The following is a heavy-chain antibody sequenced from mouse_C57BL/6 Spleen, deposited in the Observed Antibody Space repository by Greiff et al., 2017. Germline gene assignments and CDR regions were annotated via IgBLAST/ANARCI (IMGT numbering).Heavy chain of an antibody. Sequence: VQVVESGAELVRPGASVTLSCKASGYTFTDYEMHWVKQTPVHGLEWIGAIDPETGGTAYNQKFKGKAILTADKSSSTAYMELRSLTSEDSAGYYCTRSAAYWGQGTLVTVSA. CDR2: IDPETGGT. CDR3: TRSAAY. CDR1: GYTFTDYE. J-gene: IGHJ3*01. V-gene: IGHV1-15*01.